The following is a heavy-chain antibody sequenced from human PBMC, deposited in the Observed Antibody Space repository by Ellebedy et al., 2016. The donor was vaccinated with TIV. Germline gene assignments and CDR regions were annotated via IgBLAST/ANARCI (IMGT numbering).Heavy chain of an antibody. CDR2: IESEADGGTT. D-gene: IGHD4-17*01. Sequence: PGGSLRLSCAASGFSLSNAWMNWVRQTPGKGLEWVGRIESEADGGTTVYTAPVRGRFTISRDDSRNTLYLQMNSLETEDTAVYYCTIENGLRDFWGQGTLVTVSS. CDR1: GFSLSNAW. CDR3: TIENGLRDF. V-gene: IGHV3-15*07. J-gene: IGHJ4*02.